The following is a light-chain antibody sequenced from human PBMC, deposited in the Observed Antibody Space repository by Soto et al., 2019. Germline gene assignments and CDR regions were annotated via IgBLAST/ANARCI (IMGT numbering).Light chain of an antibody. J-gene: IGLJ2*01. CDR1: SSNIGSNY. CDR3: QSYDNSLSGSVV. V-gene: IGLV1-47*01. Sequence: QSVLTQPPSASGTPGQRVTISCSGSSSNIGSNYVYWYQQLPGTAPKLLIYRNNQRPSGVPDRFSASKSGTSASLAISGLQAGDEADYFCQSYDNSLSGSVVFGGGTKLTVL. CDR2: RNN.